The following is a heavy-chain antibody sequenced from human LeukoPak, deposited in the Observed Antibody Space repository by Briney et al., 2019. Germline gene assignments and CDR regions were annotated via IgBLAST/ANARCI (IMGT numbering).Heavy chain of an antibody. J-gene: IGHJ5*02. V-gene: IGHV3-23*01. CDR3: AKDIVVVPAAAAKDDWFDP. D-gene: IGHD2-2*01. CDR2: ISGSGGST. CDR1: GFTFSSYA. Sequence: GGSLRLSCAASGFTFSSYAMSWVRQAPGKGLEWVSAISGSGGSTYYADSVKGRFTISRDNSKNTLYLQMNSLRAEDTAVYYCAKDIVVVPAAAAKDDWFDPWGQGTLVTVSS.